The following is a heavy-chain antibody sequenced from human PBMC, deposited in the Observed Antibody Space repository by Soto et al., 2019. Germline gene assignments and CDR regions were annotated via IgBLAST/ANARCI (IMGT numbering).Heavy chain of an antibody. D-gene: IGHD3-22*01. CDR2: IRSKANSYAT. V-gene: IGHV3-73*01. CDR1: GFTFSGSA. CDR3: TRSSYYYDSSAWPGYYYYGLDV. Sequence: LRLSCAASGFTFSGSAMHWVRQASGKGLEWVGRIRSKANSYATAYAASVKGRFTISRDDSKNTAYLQMNSLKTEDTAVYYCTRSSYYYDSSAWPGYYYYGLDVWGQGTTVTVFS. J-gene: IGHJ6*02.